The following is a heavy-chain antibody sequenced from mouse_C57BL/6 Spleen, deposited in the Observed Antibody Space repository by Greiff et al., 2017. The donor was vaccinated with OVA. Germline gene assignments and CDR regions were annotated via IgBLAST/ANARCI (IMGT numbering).Heavy chain of an antibody. CDR2: IDPETGGT. Sequence: QVQLQQSGAELVRPGASVTLSCKASGYTFTDYEMHWVKQTPVHGLEWIGAIDPETGGTAYNQKFKGKAILTADKSSSTAYMELRSLTSEDSAVYYCTRWDSNYPFAYWGQGTLVTVSA. D-gene: IGHD2-5*01. J-gene: IGHJ3*01. V-gene: IGHV1-15*01. CDR3: TRWDSNYPFAY. CDR1: GYTFTDYE.